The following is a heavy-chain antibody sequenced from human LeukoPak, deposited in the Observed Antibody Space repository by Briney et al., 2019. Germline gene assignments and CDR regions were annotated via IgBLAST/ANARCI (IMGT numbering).Heavy chain of an antibody. CDR1: GFTFSSYA. D-gene: IGHD3-10*01. CDR3: ARDKGFGRGYFDY. V-gene: IGHV3-30-3*01. J-gene: IGHJ4*02. Sequence: GRSLRLSCAASGFTFSSYAMHWVRQAPGKGLEWVAVISYDGSNKYYADSVKGRFTISRDNSKNTLYLQMSSLRAEDTAVYYCARDKGFGRGYFDYWGQGTLVTVSS. CDR2: ISYDGSNK.